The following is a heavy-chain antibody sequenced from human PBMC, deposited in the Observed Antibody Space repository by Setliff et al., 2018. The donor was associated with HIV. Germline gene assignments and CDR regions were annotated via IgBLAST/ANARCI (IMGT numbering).Heavy chain of an antibody. Sequence: GGSLRLSCEASDFSLYDFNMNWVRQAPGKGLEWVASISSTTGYIFYADSAKGRFIISRDNAKNSLYLQMDSLRAEDTAVYYCARNRGRWELLRDYYYYYMDAWGEGTTVTVSS. CDR3: ARNRGRWELLRDYYYYYMDA. J-gene: IGHJ6*03. D-gene: IGHD3-10*01. V-gene: IGHV3-21*01. CDR1: DFSLYDFN. CDR2: ISSTTGYI.